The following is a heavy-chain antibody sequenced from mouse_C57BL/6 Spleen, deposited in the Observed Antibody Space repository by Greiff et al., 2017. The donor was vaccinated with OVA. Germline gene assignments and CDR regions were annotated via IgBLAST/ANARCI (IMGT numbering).Heavy chain of an antibody. CDR1: GYTFTSYW. V-gene: IGHV1-64*01. CDR2: IHPNSGST. J-gene: IGHJ2*01. Sequence: QVQLKQPGAELVKPGASVKLSCKASGYTFTSYWMHWVKQRPGQGLEWIGMIHPNSGSTNYNEKFKSKATLTVDKSSSTAYMQRSSLTSEDSAVYYCARVEYYFDYWGQGTTLTVSS. CDR3: ARVEYYFDY.